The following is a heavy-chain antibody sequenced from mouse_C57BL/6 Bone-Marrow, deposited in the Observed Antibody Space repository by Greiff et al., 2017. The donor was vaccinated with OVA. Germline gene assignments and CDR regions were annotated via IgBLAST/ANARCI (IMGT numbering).Heavy chain of an antibody. D-gene: IGHD1-1*01. CDR1: GYPFPNYW. Sequence: VQLKQSGAELVRPGPSVTMSCKASGYPFPNYWLGWAKQRPGHGLEWIGDIYPGGGYTNYHEKFTGKATLTADKSSSTSYRQFSSMTSEDAAIYYCASRITTVVAAYYCDDWGQGTTLTVSS. J-gene: IGHJ2*01. CDR3: ASRITTVVAAYYCDD. CDR2: IYPGGGYT. V-gene: IGHV1-63*01.